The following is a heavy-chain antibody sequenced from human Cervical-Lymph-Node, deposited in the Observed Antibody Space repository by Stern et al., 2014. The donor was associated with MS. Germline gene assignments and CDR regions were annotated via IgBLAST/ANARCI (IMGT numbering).Heavy chain of an antibody. D-gene: IGHD1-14*01. CDR2: IYPGDSEN. J-gene: IGHJ4*02. CDR3: ARQTTAWASDV. Sequence: VQLVQSGAELIRPGESLKISCKGSGYKFSIYWIAWVRQMPGKGLEWMGIIYPGDSENRYSPYFQGQVTMAPDPYTSTAYLPCGSLNASDTAMYFCARQTTAWASDVWGQGTLVTVSS. V-gene: IGHV5-51*01. CDR1: GYKFSIYW.